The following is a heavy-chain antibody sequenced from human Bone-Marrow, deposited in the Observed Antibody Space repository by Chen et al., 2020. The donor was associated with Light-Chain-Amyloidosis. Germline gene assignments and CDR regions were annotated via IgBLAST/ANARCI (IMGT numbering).Heavy chain of an antibody. CDR2: IYHSGGG. V-gene: IGHV4-31*03. D-gene: IGHD3-10*02. J-gene: IGHJ5*02. Sequence: QVQLQESGPGLVKPSQTLSLSCTVSGGSISSGGYYWSWIRQHPGKGLEWIGFIYHSGGGHHNPALRSRLNISVETARNQFSLKLSSVTAADTAVYYCARGPNVAFDPWGQGTLVTVSS. CDR1: GGSISSGGYY. CDR3: ARGPNVAFDP.